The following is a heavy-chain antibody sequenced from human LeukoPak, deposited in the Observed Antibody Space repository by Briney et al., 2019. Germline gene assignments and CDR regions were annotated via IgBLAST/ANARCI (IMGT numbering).Heavy chain of an antibody. J-gene: IGHJ6*03. V-gene: IGHV3-66*01. D-gene: IGHD3-22*01. CDR3: AKDAYYYDSSGYYPGYYYYYMDV. CDR1: EFSVGSNY. CDR2: IYSGGST. Sequence: GGSLRLSCAASEFSVGSNYMTWVRQAPGKGLEWVSLIYSGGSTYYADSVKGRFTISRDNSKNTLYLQMNSLRAEDTAVYYCAKDAYYYDSSGYYPGYYYYYMDVWGKGTTVTVSS.